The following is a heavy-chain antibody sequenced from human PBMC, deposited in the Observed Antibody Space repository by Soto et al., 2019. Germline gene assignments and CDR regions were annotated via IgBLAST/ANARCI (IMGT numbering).Heavy chain of an antibody. CDR2: INWNSDKV. J-gene: IGHJ4*02. CDR1: GFNFGNYA. Sequence: EVLLVESGGGLVQPGRSLRLSCAVSGFNFGNYAMHWVRQAPGKGLEWVAAINWNSDKVAYAGSVLGRFTIFRDSAKNSLHLEMNDLTTEDTAFYYCAKDKGGTPYYIDSWGQGILVTVSS. V-gene: IGHV3-9*01. D-gene: IGHD6-25*01. CDR3: AKDKGGTPYYIDS.